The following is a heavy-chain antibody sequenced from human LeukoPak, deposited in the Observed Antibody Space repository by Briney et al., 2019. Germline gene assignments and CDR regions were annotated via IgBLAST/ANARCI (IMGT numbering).Heavy chain of an antibody. Sequence: GGSLRLSCAPSAFTVSSNYASWVSQAPGKGLECVLVIYSGGSTYYADSVKGRFTISRDNSKNTLYLQMNSLRAEDTAVYYCARVGVAVAGTVGYFDYWGQGTLVTVSS. CDR3: ARVGVAVAGTVGYFDY. J-gene: IGHJ4*02. CDR2: IYSGGST. CDR1: AFTVSSNY. V-gene: IGHV3-66*01. D-gene: IGHD6-19*01.